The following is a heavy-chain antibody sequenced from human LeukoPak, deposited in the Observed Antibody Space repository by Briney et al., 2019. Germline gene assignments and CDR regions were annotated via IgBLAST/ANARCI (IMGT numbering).Heavy chain of an antibody. J-gene: IGHJ3*02. Sequence: GASVKVSCKASGYTFTSYYMHWVRQAPGQGLEWMGWISAYNGNTNYAQKLQGRVTMTTDTSTSTAYMELRSLRSDDTAVYYCARDRAGSGGWLDAFDIWGQGTMVTVSS. V-gene: IGHV1-18*04. D-gene: IGHD6-19*01. CDR2: ISAYNGNT. CDR1: GYTFTSYY. CDR3: ARDRAGSGGWLDAFDI.